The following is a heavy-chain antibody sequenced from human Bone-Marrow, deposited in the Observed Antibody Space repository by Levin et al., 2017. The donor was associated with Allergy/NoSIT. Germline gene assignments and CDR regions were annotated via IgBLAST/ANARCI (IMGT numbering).Heavy chain of an antibody. J-gene: IGHJ4*02. D-gene: IGHD5-18*01. CDR3: VRDGYSFGRNSPHFDY. Sequence: PGESLKISCAASGFTFSDYAMNWVRQAPGKGLEWVSYISSSGGTIYYADSVKGRFTISRDSAQNSLSLQMDSLRNEDTAVYYCVRDGYSFGRNSPHFDYWGQGTLVTVSS. CDR2: ISSSGGTI. CDR1: GFTFSDYA. V-gene: IGHV3-48*02.